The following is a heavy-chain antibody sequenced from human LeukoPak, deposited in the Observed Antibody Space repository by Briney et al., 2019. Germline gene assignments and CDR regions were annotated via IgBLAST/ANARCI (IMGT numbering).Heavy chain of an antibody. Sequence: ASVKVPCKASGGTFSSYAISWVRQAPGQGLEWMGRIIPILGIANYAQKFQGRVTITADKSTSTAYMELSSLRTEDTAVYYCGRIAINANNGMDVWGQGTTVTVSS. CDR1: GGTFSSYA. CDR2: IIPILGIA. CDR3: GRIAINANNGMDV. V-gene: IGHV1-69*04. J-gene: IGHJ6*02. D-gene: IGHD1/OR15-1a*01.